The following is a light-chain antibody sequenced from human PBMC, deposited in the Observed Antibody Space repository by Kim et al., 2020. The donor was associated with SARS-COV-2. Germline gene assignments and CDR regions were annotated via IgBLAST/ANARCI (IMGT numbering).Light chain of an antibody. V-gene: IGKV1-39*01. CDR1: QSISSY. CDR2: AAS. J-gene: IGKJ2*01. CDR3: QQSYSTPYT. Sequence: DIQMTQSPSSLSASVGDRVTITCRASQSISSYLNWYQQKPGKAPKLLIYAASSLQSGVPSRFSGSGSGTDFTLTISSLQPEDFATYCGQQSYSTPYTFGQGTKLEI.